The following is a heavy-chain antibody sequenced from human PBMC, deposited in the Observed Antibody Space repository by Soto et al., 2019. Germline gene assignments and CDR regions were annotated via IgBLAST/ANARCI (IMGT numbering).Heavy chain of an antibody. D-gene: IGHD3-3*01. CDR3: AHLPYYDFWSGYYTRNAWFDL. CDR2: IYWNDDK. Sequence: SGPTLVNPTQTLTLTCTFSGFSLSTSGVGVGWIRQPPGKALEWLALIYWNDDKRYSPSLKSRLTITKDTSKNQVVLTMTNMDPVDTATYYCAHLPYYDFWSGYYTRNAWFDLWGQGTLVTVSS. V-gene: IGHV2-5*01. CDR1: GFSLSTSGVG. J-gene: IGHJ5*02.